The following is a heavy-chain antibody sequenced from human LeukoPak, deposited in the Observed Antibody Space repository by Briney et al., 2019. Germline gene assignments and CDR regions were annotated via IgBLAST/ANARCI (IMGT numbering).Heavy chain of an antibody. CDR1: GFTFSSYA. CDR2: ISGSGGST. D-gene: IGHD5-18*01. CDR3: AKDPLGYSYGYGYYFDY. V-gene: IGHV3-23*01. Sequence: TGGSLRLSCAASGFTFSSYAMSWVRQAPGKGLEWVSAISGSGGSTYYADSVKGRFTISRDNSKNTLYLQMNSLRAEDTAVYYCAKDPLGYSYGYGYYFDYWGQGTLVTVSS. J-gene: IGHJ4*02.